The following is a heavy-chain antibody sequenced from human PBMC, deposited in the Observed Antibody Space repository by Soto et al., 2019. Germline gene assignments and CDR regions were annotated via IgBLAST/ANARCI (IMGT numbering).Heavy chain of an antibody. V-gene: IGHV1-69*13. Sequence: ASVKVSCKASGGTFSSYAISWLRQAPGQGLEWMGGIIPTFGTANYAQKFQGRVTITADESTSTAYMELSSLRSEDTAVYYCATRPNFNWFDPWGQGTLVTVSS. CDR1: GGTFSSYA. CDR3: ATRPNFNWFDP. CDR2: IIPTFGTA. D-gene: IGHD6-6*01. J-gene: IGHJ5*02.